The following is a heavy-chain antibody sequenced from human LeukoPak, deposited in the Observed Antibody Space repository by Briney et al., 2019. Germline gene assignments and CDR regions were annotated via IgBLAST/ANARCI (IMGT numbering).Heavy chain of an antibody. D-gene: IGHD3-16*01. CDR3: VRARNGGDFDY. V-gene: IGHV3-53*01. CDR2: IYSGGST. CDR1: GFTVSSNY. Sequence: QPGGSLRLSCAASGFTVSSNYMSWVRQAPGKGLEWVSVIYSGGSTYYADSVKGRFTISRDNSKNTLYLQMNSLRAEDTAVYYCVRARNGGDFDYWGQGTLVTVSS. J-gene: IGHJ4*02.